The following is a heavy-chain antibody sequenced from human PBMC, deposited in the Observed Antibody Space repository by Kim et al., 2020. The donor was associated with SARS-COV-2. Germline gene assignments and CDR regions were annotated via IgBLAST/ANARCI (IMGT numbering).Heavy chain of an antibody. D-gene: IGHD4-4*01. Sequence: KGRFTISRDKSKNTLYLQMNSLRAEDTAVYYCASDRASGSNYYYNYYMDVWGKGTTVTVSS. CDR3: ASDRASGSNYYYNYYMDV. V-gene: IGHV3-66*01. J-gene: IGHJ6*03.